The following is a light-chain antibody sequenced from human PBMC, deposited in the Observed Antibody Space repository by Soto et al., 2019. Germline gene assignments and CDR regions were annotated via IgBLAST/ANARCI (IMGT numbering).Light chain of an antibody. Sequence: DIQMTQSPSSLSASVGDRVTITCQASQDISNFLNWYQQKPGKAPKLLIYDASSLDTGVPSRFSGSGSGTDFTFTINSLQPEDIATYYCQQYNNLPYTFGQGTKLEIE. CDR2: DAS. CDR1: QDISNF. V-gene: IGKV1-33*01. J-gene: IGKJ2*01. CDR3: QQYNNLPYT.